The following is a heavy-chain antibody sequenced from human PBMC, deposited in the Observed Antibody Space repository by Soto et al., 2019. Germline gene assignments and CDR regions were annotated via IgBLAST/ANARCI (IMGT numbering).Heavy chain of an antibody. CDR1: GFTVSSNY. CDR2: IYSGGST. J-gene: IGHJ6*02. V-gene: IGHV3-53*01. Sequence: GGSLRLSCAASGFTVSSNYMSWVRQAPGKGLEWVSVIYSGGSTYYADSVKGRFTISRDNSKNTLYLQMNSLRAEDTAVYYCARNLRVAAAGTNFYSGMDVWDPGTT. CDR3: ARNLRVAAAGTNFYSGMDV. D-gene: IGHD6-13*01.